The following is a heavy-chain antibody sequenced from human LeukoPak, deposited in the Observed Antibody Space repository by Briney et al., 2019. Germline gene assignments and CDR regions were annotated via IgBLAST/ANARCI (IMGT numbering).Heavy chain of an antibody. CDR2: IGSAGDT. CDR1: GFTFSSYD. CDR3: ARGYSSGSLDY. Sequence: PGGSLRLSCVASGFTFSSYDMHWVRQATGKGLEWVSLIGSAGDTYYLGSVKGRFTISRENAKESLYLQMNSLRAEDTAVYYCARGYSSGSLDYWGQGTLVTVSS. J-gene: IGHJ4*02. V-gene: IGHV3-13*04. D-gene: IGHD5-18*01.